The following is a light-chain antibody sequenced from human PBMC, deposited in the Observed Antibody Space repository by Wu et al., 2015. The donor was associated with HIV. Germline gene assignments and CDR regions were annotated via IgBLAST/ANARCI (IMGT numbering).Light chain of an antibody. J-gene: IGKJ5*01. CDR2: GAS. V-gene: IGKV3-20*01. CDR3: QQYGSSPIT. CDR1: QSLSSDY. Sequence: EIVLTQSPGTLSLSPGERATLSCRASQSLSSDYLTWYQQKPGQAPRLLVFGASSRATGIPDRFSGSGSGTDFTLTISRLEPEDFAVYYRQQYGSSPITFGQGTRLEIK.